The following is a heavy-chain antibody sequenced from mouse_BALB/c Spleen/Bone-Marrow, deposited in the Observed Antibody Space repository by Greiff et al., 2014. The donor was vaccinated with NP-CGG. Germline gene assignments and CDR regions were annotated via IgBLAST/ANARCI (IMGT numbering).Heavy chain of an antibody. D-gene: IGHD2-3*01. J-gene: IGHJ4*01. CDR2: INPYNGGT. CDR1: DYSFTDYT. V-gene: IGHV1-19*01. CDR3: ARRDGNFYYAMDY. Sequence: EVQLQQSGPELVKPGASMKISCKASDYSFTDYTMSWVKQSHGKNLEWIGLINPYNGGTSYNQKFKGKATLTVDKSSSTAYMELLSLTSEDSAVYYCARRDGNFYYAMDYWGQGTSVTVSS.